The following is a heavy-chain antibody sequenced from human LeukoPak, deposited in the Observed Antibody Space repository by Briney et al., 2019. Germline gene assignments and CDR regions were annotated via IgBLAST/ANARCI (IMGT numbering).Heavy chain of an antibody. V-gene: IGHV4-38-2*02. CDR2: IYHSGST. Sequence: SETLSLTCTVSGYSISSGYYWGWIRQPPGKGLEWIGSIYHSGSTYYNPSLKSRVTISVDTSKNQFSLKLSSVTAADTAVYYCARWRIAFDYWGQGTLVTVSS. D-gene: IGHD6-13*01. CDR3: ARWRIAFDY. CDR1: GYSISSGYY. J-gene: IGHJ4*02.